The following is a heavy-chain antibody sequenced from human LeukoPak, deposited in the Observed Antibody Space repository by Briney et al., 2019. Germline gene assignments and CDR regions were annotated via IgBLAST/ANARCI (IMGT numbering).Heavy chain of an antibody. V-gene: IGHV4-4*02. CDR3: AREAEGYYDRQFDY. CDR1: GGSISSSNW. Sequence: SGTLSLTCAVSGGSISSSNWWSWVRQPPGKGLEWIGEIYHSGSTNYNPSLKSRVTISVDTSKNQFSLKLSSVTAADTAVYYCAREAEGYYDRQFDYWGQGTLVTVSS. J-gene: IGHJ4*02. D-gene: IGHD3-22*01. CDR2: IYHSGST.